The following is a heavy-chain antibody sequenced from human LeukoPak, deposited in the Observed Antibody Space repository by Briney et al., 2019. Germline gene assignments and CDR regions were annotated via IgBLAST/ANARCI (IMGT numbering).Heavy chain of an antibody. D-gene: IGHD1-26*01. Sequence: GGSLRLSCAASGFTFSSYSMNWVRQAPGKGLEWVSSISSSSYIYYADSVKGRFTISRDNAKNSLYLQMNSLRAEDTAVYYCARDPLFSLGATSAPVDYWGQGTLVTVSS. CDR1: GFTFSSYS. CDR2: ISSSSYI. V-gene: IGHV3-21*01. J-gene: IGHJ4*02. CDR3: ARDPLFSLGATSAPVDY.